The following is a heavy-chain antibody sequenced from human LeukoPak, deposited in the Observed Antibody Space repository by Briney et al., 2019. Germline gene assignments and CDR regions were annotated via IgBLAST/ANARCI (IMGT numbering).Heavy chain of an antibody. D-gene: IGHD5-18*01. V-gene: IGHV1-18*01. CDR3: ARVDIAMIDY. CDR1: GYTFTSYG. J-gene: IGHJ4*02. Sequence: ASVKVSCKASGYTFTSYGISWVRQAPGQGLEWMGWISAYNGNTNYAQKLQGRVTMTTDTSTSAAYMEVRSLRSDDTAMYYCARVDIAMIDYWGQGTLVTVSS. CDR2: ISAYNGNT.